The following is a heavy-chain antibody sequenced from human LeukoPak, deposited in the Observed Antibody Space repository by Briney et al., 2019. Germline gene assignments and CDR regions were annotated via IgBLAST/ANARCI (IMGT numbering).Heavy chain of an antibody. J-gene: IGHJ3*02. CDR3: ASHYYDSSGYYPDAFDI. V-gene: IGHV3-53*04. Sequence: GGSLRLSCAASGFTVSSNYMSWVRQAPGKGLECVSVIYSGGSTYYADSVKGRFTISRHNSKNTLYLQMNSLRAEDTAVYYCASHYYDSSGYYPDAFDIWGQGTMVTVSS. D-gene: IGHD3-22*01. CDR2: IYSGGST. CDR1: GFTVSSNY.